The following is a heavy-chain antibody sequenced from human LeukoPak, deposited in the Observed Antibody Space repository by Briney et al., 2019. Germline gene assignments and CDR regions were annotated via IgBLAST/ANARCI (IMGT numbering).Heavy chain of an antibody. Sequence: GASVTVSFKASGYTFTIYGISWVRQAPGQGLEWMGWISAYNGNTNYAQKLQGRVTMTTDTSTSTAYMELRSLRSDDTAVYYCARAPSSGWSLYYFDYWGQGTLVTVSS. CDR1: GYTFTIYG. CDR3: ARAPSSGWSLYYFDY. CDR2: ISAYNGNT. D-gene: IGHD6-19*01. J-gene: IGHJ4*02. V-gene: IGHV1-18*04.